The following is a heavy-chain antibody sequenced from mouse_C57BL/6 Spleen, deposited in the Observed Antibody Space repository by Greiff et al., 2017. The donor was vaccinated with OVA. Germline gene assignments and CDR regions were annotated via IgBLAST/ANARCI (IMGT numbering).Heavy chain of an antibody. CDR1: GYTFTSYW. V-gene: IGHV1-52*01. J-gene: IGHJ4*01. D-gene: IGHD2-2*01. Sequence: QVQLQQPGAELVRPGSSVKLSCKASGYTFTSYWMPWVKQRPIQGLEWIGNIDPSDSETHYNQKFKDKATLTVDKSSSTAYMQLSSLTSEDSAVYYCARTRGYGDYAMDYWGQGTSVTVSS. CDR2: IDPSDSET. CDR3: ARTRGYGDYAMDY.